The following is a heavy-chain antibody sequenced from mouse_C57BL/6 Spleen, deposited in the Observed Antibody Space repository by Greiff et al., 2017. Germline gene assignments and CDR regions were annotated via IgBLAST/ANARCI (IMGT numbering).Heavy chain of an antibody. Sequence: QVQLQQPGAELVRPGSSVKLSCKASGYTFTSYWMHWVKQRPIQGLEWIGNIDPSDSETHYNQKFKDKATLTVDKSSSTAYMQLSSLTSEDSAVYYCASLYGSSYRYFDVWGTGTTVTVSS. J-gene: IGHJ1*03. CDR3: ASLYGSSYRYFDV. D-gene: IGHD1-1*01. CDR2: IDPSDSET. CDR1: GYTFTSYW. V-gene: IGHV1-52*01.